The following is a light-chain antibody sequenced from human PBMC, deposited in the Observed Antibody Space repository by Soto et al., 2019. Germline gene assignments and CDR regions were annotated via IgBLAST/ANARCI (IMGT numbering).Light chain of an antibody. CDR1: SSDVGGYNY. CDR3: SSYAGSNNPQV. J-gene: IGLJ1*01. Sequence: QSALTQPPFASGSPGQSVTISCTGTSSDVGGYNYVSWYQQHPGKAPKLMIYEVSKRPSGVPDRFSGSKSGNTASLTVSGLQAEDEADYYCSSYAGSNNPQVFGTGTKLTVL. CDR2: EVS. V-gene: IGLV2-8*01.